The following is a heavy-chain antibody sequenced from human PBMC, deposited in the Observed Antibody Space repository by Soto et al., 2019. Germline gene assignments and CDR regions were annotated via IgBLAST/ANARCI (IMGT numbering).Heavy chain of an antibody. CDR2: ISSSSSTI. CDR1: GFTFSSYS. Sequence: GGSLRLSCAASGFTFSSYSMNWVRQAPGKGLEWVSYISSSSSTIYYADSVKGRFTISRDNAKNSLYLQMNSLRDEDTAVYYCARSCITYYDFWSGLASDAFDIWCQGTMVTVSS. V-gene: IGHV3-48*02. D-gene: IGHD3-3*01. CDR3: ARSCITYYDFWSGLASDAFDI. J-gene: IGHJ3*02.